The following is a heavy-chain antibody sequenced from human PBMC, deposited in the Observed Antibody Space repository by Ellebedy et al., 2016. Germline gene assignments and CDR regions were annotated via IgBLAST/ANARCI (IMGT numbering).Heavy chain of an antibody. CDR3: AKWNDAWNAFDV. Sequence: SETLSLTCNVSGGSVSSAYWNWIRRPPGKGLEWIGYVFHTGATLYNPSLKSRLSMSVDTSKSQISLRLMSVTTADTAVYYCAKWNDAWNAFDVWGLGTVVTVSS. V-gene: IGHV4-59*02. J-gene: IGHJ3*01. D-gene: IGHD1-1*01. CDR2: VFHTGAT. CDR1: GGSVSSAY.